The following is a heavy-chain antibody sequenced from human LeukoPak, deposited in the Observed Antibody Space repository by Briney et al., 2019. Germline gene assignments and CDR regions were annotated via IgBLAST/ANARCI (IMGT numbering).Heavy chain of an antibody. CDR3: ARDWEGSSGYFDY. CDR1: GFTFDDYA. Sequence: GGSLRLSCAASGFTFDDYAMHRVRQAPGKGLEWVSGISWNSGSIGYADSVKGRFTISRDNAKNSLYLQMNSLRAEDTAVYYCARDWEGSSGYFDYWGQGTLVTVSS. J-gene: IGHJ4*02. D-gene: IGHD3-22*01. V-gene: IGHV3-9*01. CDR2: ISWNSGSI.